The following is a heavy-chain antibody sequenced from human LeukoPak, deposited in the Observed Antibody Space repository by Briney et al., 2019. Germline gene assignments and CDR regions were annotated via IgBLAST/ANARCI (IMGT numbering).Heavy chain of an antibody. D-gene: IGHD6-19*01. J-gene: IGHJ6*03. CDR1: GFTFSNYG. CDR2: IRGSGGST. CDR3: AKSMSGAVAGRNYYSMDV. Sequence: PGGSLRLSCAASGFTFSNYGMSWVRQAPGKGLEWVSAIRGSGGSTNYADSVKGRFSISRDNSKNTVYLQMNSLRAEDTAMYYCAKSMSGAVAGRNYYSMDVWGKGTTVTFSS. V-gene: IGHV3-23*01.